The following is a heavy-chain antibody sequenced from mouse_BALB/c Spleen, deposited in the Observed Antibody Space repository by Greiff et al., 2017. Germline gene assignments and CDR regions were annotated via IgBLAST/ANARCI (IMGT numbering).Heavy chain of an antibody. CDR1: GYTFTSYN. J-gene: IGHJ4*01. CDR2: IYPGNGDT. Sequence: QVQLQQPGAELVKPGASVKMSCKASGYTFTSYNMHWVKQTPGQGLEWIGAIYPGNGDTSYNQKFKGKATLTADKSSSTAYMQLSSLTSEDSAVYYCARVPFPLTTKGGYYAMDYWGQGTSVTVSS. V-gene: IGHV1-12*01. D-gene: IGHD2-12*01. CDR3: ARVPFPLTTKGGYYAMDY.